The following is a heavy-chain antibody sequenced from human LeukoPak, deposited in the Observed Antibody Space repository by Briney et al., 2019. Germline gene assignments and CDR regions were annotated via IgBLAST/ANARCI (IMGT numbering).Heavy chain of an antibody. CDR1: GGSFSGYY. D-gene: IGHD2-15*01. CDR2: INHSGST. J-gene: IGHJ4*02. Sequence: SETLSLTCAVYGGSFSGYYWSWIRQPPGKGLEWIGEINHSGSTNYNPSLKSRVTISVDTSKSQFSLKLSSVTAADTAVYYCARVAAKTVDYWGQGTLVTVSS. CDR3: ARVAAKTVDY. V-gene: IGHV4-34*01.